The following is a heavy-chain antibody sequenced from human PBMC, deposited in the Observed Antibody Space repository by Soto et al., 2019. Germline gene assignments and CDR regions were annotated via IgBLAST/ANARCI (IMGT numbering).Heavy chain of an antibody. V-gene: IGHV4-4*07. D-gene: IGHD3-10*01. CDR1: GGSISSYY. Sequence: ETLSLTCTVSGGSISSYYWSWIRQPAGKGLEWIGRIYTSGSTNYNPSLKSRVTMSVDTSKNQFSLKLSSVTAADTAVYYCARTSDGSGSYYSDWFDPWGQGTLVTVSS. CDR3: ARTSDGSGSYYSDWFDP. CDR2: IYTSGST. J-gene: IGHJ5*02.